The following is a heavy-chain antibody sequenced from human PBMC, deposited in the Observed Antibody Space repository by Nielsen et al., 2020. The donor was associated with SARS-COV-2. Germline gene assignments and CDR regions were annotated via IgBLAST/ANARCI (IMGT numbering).Heavy chain of an antibody. J-gene: IGHJ4*02. Sequence: GGSLRLSCAASGFTFSSYWMHWVRQAPGKGLVWVSRINSDGSSTSYADSVKGRFTISRDNAKNTLYLQMNSLRAEDTAVYYCARAPPGFGELPFDYWGQGTLVTVPS. CDR2: INSDGSST. CDR1: GFTFSSYW. D-gene: IGHD3-10*01. CDR3: ARAPPGFGELPFDY. V-gene: IGHV3-74*01.